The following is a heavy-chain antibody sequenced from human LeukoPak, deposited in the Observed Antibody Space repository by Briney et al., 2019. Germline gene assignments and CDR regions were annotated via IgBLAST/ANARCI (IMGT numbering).Heavy chain of an antibody. CDR2: INPNSGGT. CDR1: GYTFTGYY. V-gene: IGHV1-2*02. Sequence: ASVKVSCKASGYTFTGYYMHWVRQAPGQGLEWMGWINPNSGGTNCAQKFQGRVTMTRDTSISTAYMELSRLRSDDTAVYYCARDGRAYYYGSGSYYTFDYWGQGTLVTVSS. J-gene: IGHJ4*02. D-gene: IGHD3-10*01. CDR3: ARDGRAYYYGSGSYYTFDY.